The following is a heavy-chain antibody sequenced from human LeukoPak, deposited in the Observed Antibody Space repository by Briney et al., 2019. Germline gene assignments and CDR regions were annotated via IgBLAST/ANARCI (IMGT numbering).Heavy chain of an antibody. D-gene: IGHD3-10*01. V-gene: IGHV3-23*01. CDR2: ISGSDGST. J-gene: IGHJ4*02. CDR3: ARAPAIYASGSFFNV. Sequence: GGSLRLSCTASGFTFSNYAMSWVRQAPGKGLEWVSTISGSDGSTYYADSVKGRFTISRDNSKNTLFLQMNSLRAEDTAVYYCARAPAIYASGSFFNVWGQGTLVTVSS. CDR1: GFTFSNYA.